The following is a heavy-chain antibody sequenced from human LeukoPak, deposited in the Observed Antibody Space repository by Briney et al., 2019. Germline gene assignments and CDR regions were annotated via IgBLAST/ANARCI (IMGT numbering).Heavy chain of an antibody. CDR3: AKDATPGNSMWDYFDY. Sequence: GGSLRLSCAASGFTFSSYAMSWVRQAPGKGLEWVSAISGSGGSTYYADSVKGRLTISRDNSKNTLYLQMNSLRAEDTAVYYCAKDATPGNSMWDYFDYWGQGTLVTVSS. CDR1: GFTFSSYA. D-gene: IGHD1-7*01. V-gene: IGHV3-23*01. J-gene: IGHJ4*02. CDR2: ISGSGGST.